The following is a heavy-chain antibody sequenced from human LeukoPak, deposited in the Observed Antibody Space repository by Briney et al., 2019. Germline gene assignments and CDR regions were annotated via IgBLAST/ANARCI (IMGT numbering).Heavy chain of an antibody. CDR1: GYTFTGYY. J-gene: IGHJ4*02. CDR2: INPNSGGT. D-gene: IGHD3-22*01. V-gene: IGHV1-2*02. CDR3: ARDSSSSGLPFDY. Sequence: ASVKVSCKASGYTFTGYYMHWVRQAPGQGLEWTGWINPNSGGTNYAQKFQGRVTMTRDTSISTAYMELSRLRSDDTAVYYCARDSSSSGLPFDYWGQGTLVTVSS.